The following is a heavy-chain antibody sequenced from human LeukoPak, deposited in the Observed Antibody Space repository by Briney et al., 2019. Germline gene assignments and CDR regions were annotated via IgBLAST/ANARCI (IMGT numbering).Heavy chain of an antibody. CDR1: GYTFTSYD. V-gene: IGHV1-8*03. D-gene: IGHD1-26*01. CDR2: MNPNSGNT. Sequence: ASVKVSCKASGYTFTSYDINWVRQATGQGLEWMGWMNPNSGNTGYAQKFQGRVTITRNTSISTAYMELSSLRSEDTAVYYCARAGSINRGHNWFDPWGQGTLVTVSS. J-gene: IGHJ5*02. CDR3: ARAGSINRGHNWFDP.